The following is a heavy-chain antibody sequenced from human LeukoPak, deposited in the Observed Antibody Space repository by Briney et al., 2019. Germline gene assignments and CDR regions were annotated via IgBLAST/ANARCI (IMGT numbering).Heavy chain of an antibody. CDR1: GYTFTSYY. Sequence: ASVKVSCKASGYTFTSYYMHWVRQAPGQGLEWMGIINPSGGSTSYAQKFQGRVTMTRDTSTSTVYMELSSLRSEDTAVYYCARDQYRIAAAGTRLGDYWGQGTLVTVSS. CDR3: ARDQYRIAAAGTRLGDY. V-gene: IGHV1-46*01. D-gene: IGHD6-13*01. CDR2: INPSGGST. J-gene: IGHJ4*02.